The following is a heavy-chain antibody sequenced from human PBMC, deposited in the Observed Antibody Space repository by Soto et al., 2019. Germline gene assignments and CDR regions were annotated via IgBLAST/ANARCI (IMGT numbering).Heavy chain of an antibody. CDR3: ARGRNVYDHSGYYYY. J-gene: IGHJ4*02. V-gene: IGHV3-53*02. D-gene: IGHD3-22*01. CDR2: IYSGGST. Sequence: EVQLVETGGGLIQPGGSLRLSCAASGCTVSSNYMSWVRQAPGKGLEWVSIIYSGGSTHYAPSVKGRFTISRDNSKNTLYLQMNILSAEDTAVYSCARGRNVYDHSGYYYYWGQGTLVTVSP. CDR1: GCTVSSNY.